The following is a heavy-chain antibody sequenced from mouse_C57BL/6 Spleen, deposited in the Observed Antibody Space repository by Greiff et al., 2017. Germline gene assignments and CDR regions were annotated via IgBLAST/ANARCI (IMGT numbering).Heavy chain of an antibody. Sequence: EVQLVESEGGLVQPGSSMKLSCTASGFTFSDYYMAWVRQVPEKGLEWVANINYDGSSTYYLDSLKSRFIISRDNAKNILYLQMSSLKSEDTATYYCARGRDDGFSYYFDYWGQGTTLTVSS. V-gene: IGHV5-16*01. CDR3: ARGRDDGFSYYFDY. J-gene: IGHJ2*01. CDR2: INYDGSST. CDR1: GFTFSDYY. D-gene: IGHD2-3*01.